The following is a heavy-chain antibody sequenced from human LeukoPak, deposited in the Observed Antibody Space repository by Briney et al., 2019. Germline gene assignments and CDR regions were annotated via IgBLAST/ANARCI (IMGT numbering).Heavy chain of an antibody. CDR3: AREDNFYESRDEFRGLAP. V-gene: IGHV1-18*01. Sequence: AAVNVLCKTFGYIFSNYGIRWGRQDPGQRLEGMGWIIAYSGNTNYAPNLWGRVTMTTDTSTNQVPMELRSLRSADTAVYYCAREDNFYESRDEFRGLAPGGEGTLLTVP. CDR1: GYIFSNYG. CDR2: IIAYSGNT. J-gene: IGHJ5*02. D-gene: IGHD3-22*01.